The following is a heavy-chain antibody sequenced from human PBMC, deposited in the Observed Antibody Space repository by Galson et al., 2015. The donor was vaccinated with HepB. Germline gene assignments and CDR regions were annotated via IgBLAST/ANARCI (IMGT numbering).Heavy chain of an antibody. Sequence: SLRLSCAASGFTFSSYAMDWVRQVPGKGLEWVAFIGSDGSTRSYADSAKGRFTISRDKSKNTLYVQMDCLRAEDTAVYYCATGADYCFVNWGQGTLVTVSS. CDR3: ATGADYCFVN. J-gene: IGHJ4*02. CDR1: GFTFSSYA. CDR2: IGSDGSTR. V-gene: IGHV3-30*02.